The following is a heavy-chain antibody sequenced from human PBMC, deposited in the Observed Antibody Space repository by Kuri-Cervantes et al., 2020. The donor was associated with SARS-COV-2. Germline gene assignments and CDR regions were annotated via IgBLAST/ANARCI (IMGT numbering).Heavy chain of an antibody. CDR2: FDPEDGKR. CDR3: ATGLVDARSPLPSHYYGLSV. V-gene: IGHV1-24*01. D-gene: IGHD2-8*01. Sequence: ASVKVSCKISGYTLTELSIYWVRLAPGKGLEWMGGFDPEDGKRVSAQKFQGRVTMAEDTSTDTAYLELRSLRSDDTAVYYCATGLVDARSPLPSHYYGLSVWGQGTTVTVSS. J-gene: IGHJ6*02. CDR1: GYTLTELS.